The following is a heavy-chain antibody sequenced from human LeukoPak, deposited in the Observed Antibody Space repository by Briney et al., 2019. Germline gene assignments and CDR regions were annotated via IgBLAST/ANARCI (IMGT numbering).Heavy chain of an antibody. J-gene: IGHJ4*02. Sequence: SETLSLTCTVSGGSISSSSYYWGWIRQPPGKGLEWIGSIYYSGSTYYNPSLKSRVTISVDTSKNQFSLKLSSVTAADTAVYYCARGSSFQVSYCFDYWGQGTLVTVSS. D-gene: IGHD2-15*01. CDR2: IYYSGST. CDR3: ARGSSFQVSYCFDY. CDR1: GGSISSSSYY. V-gene: IGHV4-39*07.